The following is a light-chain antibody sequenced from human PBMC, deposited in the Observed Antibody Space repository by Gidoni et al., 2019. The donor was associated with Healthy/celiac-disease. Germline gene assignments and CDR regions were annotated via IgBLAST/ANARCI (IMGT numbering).Light chain of an antibody. CDR1: QSISSW. CDR3: QQYNSYSKWT. V-gene: IGKV1-5*01. CDR2: DAS. Sequence: IQMTQSPSTLSASVGDRVTITCRASQSISSWLAWYQQKPGKAPKLLIYDASSLESGVPSRFRGSGSGKEFTLTISSLQPDDLATYYCQQYNSYSKWTFGQGTKVEIK. J-gene: IGKJ1*01.